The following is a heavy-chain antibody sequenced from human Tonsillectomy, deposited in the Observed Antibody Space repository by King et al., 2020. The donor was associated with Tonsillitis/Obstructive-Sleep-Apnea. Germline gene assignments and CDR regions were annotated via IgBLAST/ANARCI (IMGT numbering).Heavy chain of an antibody. V-gene: IGHV3-11*01. J-gene: IGHJ6*03. Sequence: VQLVESGGGLVKPGGSLRLSCAASGFTFSDYYMSWIRQAPGKGLEWVSAISRSGNTIDYADSVKGRFTISRDNAKNSLYLQMNSLRAEDTAVYYCAREMGEGVVPTDFCRDVGGKGTTGTVS. CDR1: GFTFSDYY. CDR2: ISRSGNTI. CDR3: AREMGEGVVPTDFCRDV. D-gene: IGHD2-2*01.